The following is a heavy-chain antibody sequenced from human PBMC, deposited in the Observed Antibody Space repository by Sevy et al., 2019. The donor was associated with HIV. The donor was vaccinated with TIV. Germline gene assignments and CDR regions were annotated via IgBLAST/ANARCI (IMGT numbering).Heavy chain of an antibody. D-gene: IGHD3-22*01. CDR2: ISTHNGDT. Sequence: ASVKVSCKASGYTFTNYGIGWVRQAPGQGLEWMGWISTHNGDTNYAQKLQGRVTMTTDTSTSTAYMELRSLRSDDTAVYYCARRIYYDSSAYYWWFDPWGQGTLVTVSS. V-gene: IGHV1-18*01. CDR1: GYTFTNYG. CDR3: ARRIYYDSSAYYWWFDP. J-gene: IGHJ5*01.